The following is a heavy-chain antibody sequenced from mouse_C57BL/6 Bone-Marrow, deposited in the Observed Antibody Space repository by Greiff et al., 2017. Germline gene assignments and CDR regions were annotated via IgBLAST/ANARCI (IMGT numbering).Heavy chain of an antibody. J-gene: IGHJ2*01. Sequence: QVQLKESGPELVKPGASVKISCKASGYAFSSSWMNWVKQRPGKGLEWIGRIYPGDGDTNYNGKVKGKATLTADKSSSTAYMQLSRLTSEDSAVYFCANYYSCYCDYWGTGTTLTVSS. CDR3: ANYYSCYCDY. D-gene: IGHD1-1*01. V-gene: IGHV1-82*01. CDR2: IYPGDGDT. CDR1: GYAFSSSW.